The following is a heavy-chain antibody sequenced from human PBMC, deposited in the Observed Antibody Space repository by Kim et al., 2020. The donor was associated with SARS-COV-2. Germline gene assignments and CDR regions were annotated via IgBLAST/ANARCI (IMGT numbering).Heavy chain of an antibody. CDR2: IYPGDSDT. V-gene: IGHV5-51*01. CDR3: ARHEPLVDSSSWYEGWNGWFDP. Sequence: GESLKISCKGSGYSFTSYWIGWVRQMPGKGLEWMGIIYPGDSDTRYSPSFQGQVTISADKSISTAYLQWSSLKASDTAMYYCARHEPLVDSSSWYEGWNGWFDPCGQGTLVTVSS. CDR1: GYSFTSYW. J-gene: IGHJ5*02. D-gene: IGHD6-13*01.